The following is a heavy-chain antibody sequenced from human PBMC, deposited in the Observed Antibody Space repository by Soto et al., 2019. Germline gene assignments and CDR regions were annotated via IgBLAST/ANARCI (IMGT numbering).Heavy chain of an antibody. CDR3: ASPRMITFGGVIAEETDAFDI. V-gene: IGHV3-48*01. Sequence: GGSLRLSCAASEFTFSIYPMNWVRQAPGKGLEWISYISGSGITIFYADSVRGRFTVSRDNAKNTLYLQMTSLRAEDTAVYYCASPRMITFGGVIAEETDAFDIWGQGTMVTVS. J-gene: IGHJ3*02. D-gene: IGHD3-16*02. CDR2: ISGSGITI. CDR1: EFTFSIYP.